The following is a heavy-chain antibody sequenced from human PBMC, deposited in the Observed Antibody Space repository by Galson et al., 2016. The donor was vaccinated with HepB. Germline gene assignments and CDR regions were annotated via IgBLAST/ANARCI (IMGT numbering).Heavy chain of an antibody. CDR3: ARDKGLAAAGRGNFDY. CDR2: IYYKGAT. Sequence: ETLSLTCTVSGGSISSESHFWAWVRQPPGKEMEWIGNIYYKGATFYNPSLQSRVTMSVDTSKNQFSLKLSSVTAADTAVYYCARDKGLAAAGRGNFDYWGQGTLVTVSS. D-gene: IGHD6-13*01. J-gene: IGHJ4*02. V-gene: IGHV4-39*07. CDR1: GGSISSESHF.